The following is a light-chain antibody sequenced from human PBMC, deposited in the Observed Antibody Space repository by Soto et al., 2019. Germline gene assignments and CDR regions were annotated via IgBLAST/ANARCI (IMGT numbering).Light chain of an antibody. CDR3: QRYNNWPPWT. CDR1: XSVSSN. CDR2: GAS. V-gene: IGKV3-15*01. Sequence: IVLPQSPVTLSFSPGERATPSXRPSXSVSSNLAWYQQKPGQAPRLLIYGASTRATGIPARFSGSGSGTEFTLTISSLQSEDFAVYYCQRYNNWPPWTFGQGTKVDIK. J-gene: IGKJ1*01.